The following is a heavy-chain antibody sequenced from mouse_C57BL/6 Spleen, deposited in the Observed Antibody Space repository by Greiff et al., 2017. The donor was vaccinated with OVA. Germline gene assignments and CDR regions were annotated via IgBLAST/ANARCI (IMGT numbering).Heavy chain of an antibody. CDR3: ARSETGTGFDY. CDR1: GYTFTDYY. CDR2: INPNNGGT. V-gene: IGHV1-26*01. Sequence: VQLQQSGPELVKPGASVKISCKASGYTFTDYYMNWVKQSHGKSLEWIGDINPNNGGTSYNQKFKGKATLTVDKSSSTAYMELRSLTSEDSAVYYCARSETGTGFDYWGQGTTLTVSS. D-gene: IGHD4-1*01. J-gene: IGHJ2*01.